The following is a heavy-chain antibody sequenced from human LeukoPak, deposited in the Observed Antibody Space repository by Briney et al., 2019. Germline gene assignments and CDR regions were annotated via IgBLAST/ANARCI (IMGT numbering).Heavy chain of an antibody. D-gene: IGHD2-15*01. V-gene: IGHV4-59*01. CDR3: ARETLYCSGGSCYHTGHNWFDP. CDR2: IYYSGST. J-gene: IGHJ5*02. CDR1: GGSISSYY. Sequence: SETLSLTCTVSGGSISSYYWSWIRQPPGKGLEWIGYIYYSGSTNYNPSLKSRVTISVDTSKNQFSLKLSSVTAADTAVYYWARETLYCSGGSCYHTGHNWFDPWGQGTLVTVSS.